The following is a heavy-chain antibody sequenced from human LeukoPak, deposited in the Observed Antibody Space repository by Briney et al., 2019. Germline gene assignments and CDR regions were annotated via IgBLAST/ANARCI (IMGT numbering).Heavy chain of an antibody. V-gene: IGHV3-64*02. CDR3: ARGGGSGWYIKY. J-gene: IGHJ4*02. D-gene: IGHD6-19*01. CDR1: GFKFSNYA. Sequence: PGGSLRLSCAASGFKFSNYALHWVRQAPGKGLEYVSAISPYGNTTYYGDSVKDRFIISRDNPKNTVYLQMGSLRVEDTAVYFCARGGGSGWYIKYWGQGTLVTVSS. CDR2: ISPYGNTT.